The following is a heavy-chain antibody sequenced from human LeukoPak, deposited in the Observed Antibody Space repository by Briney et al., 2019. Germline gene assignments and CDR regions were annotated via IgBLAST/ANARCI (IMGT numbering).Heavy chain of an antibody. J-gene: IGHJ4*02. CDR3: ATNSGWYGVS. CDR2: ISGDGRDI. V-gene: IGHV3-23*01. Sequence: GGTLRLSCAASAFTFSSYGMSWVRQAPGKGLEWVSAISGDGRDIFYADAVKGRFTISREDSKNTLYLQLNSLRAEDTALYYCATNSGWYGVSWGQGTLVTVSS. CDR1: AFTFSSYG. D-gene: IGHD6-19*01.